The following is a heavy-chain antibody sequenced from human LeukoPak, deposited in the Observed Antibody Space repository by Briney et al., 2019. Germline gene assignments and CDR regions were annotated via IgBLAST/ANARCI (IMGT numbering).Heavy chain of an antibody. CDR3: AKSPQVSTVTTYYFDY. Sequence: PGGSLRLSCAASGFTFSSYAMSWVRQAPGKGLEWVSAFSGSGGSTYYADSVKGRFTISRDNSKNTLYLQMNSLRAEDTAVYYCAKSPQVSTVTTYYFDYWGQGTLVTVYS. CDR2: FSGSGGST. V-gene: IGHV3-23*01. CDR1: GFTFSSYA. D-gene: IGHD4-17*01. J-gene: IGHJ4*02.